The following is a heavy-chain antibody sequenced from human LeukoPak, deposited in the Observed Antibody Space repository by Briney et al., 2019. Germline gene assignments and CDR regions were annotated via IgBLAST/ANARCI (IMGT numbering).Heavy chain of an antibody. D-gene: IGHD5-18*01. J-gene: IGHJ4*02. CDR2: IYHSGST. CDR1: GGSISSSSYY. V-gene: IGHV4-39*07. Sequence: SETLSLTCTVSGGSISSSSYYWGWIRQPPGKGLEWIGNIYHSGSTYYNPSLKSRVTISVDTSKNQFSLKLSSVTAADTAVYYCARVDSYGLYYFDYWGQGTLVTVSS. CDR3: ARVDSYGLYYFDY.